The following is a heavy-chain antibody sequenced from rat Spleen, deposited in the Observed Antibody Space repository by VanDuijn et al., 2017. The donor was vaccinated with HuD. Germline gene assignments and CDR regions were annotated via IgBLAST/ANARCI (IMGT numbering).Heavy chain of an antibody. CDR3: ARTDRCKIDY. Sequence: QVQLRESGPGLVQSSQTLSLTCTVSGFSLGGNIVNWVRQPPGKGLEWIATISSGGNTYYNSALKSRLSISRDTSKSQVFLKMNILQSEDTATYYCARTDRCKIDYWGQGVMVTGSS. CDR1: GFSLGGNI. V-gene: IGHV2-6*01. J-gene: IGHJ2*01. CDR2: ISSGGNT. D-gene: IGHD1-5*01.